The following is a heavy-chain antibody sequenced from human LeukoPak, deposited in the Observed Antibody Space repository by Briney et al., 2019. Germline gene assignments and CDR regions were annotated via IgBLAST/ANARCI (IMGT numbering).Heavy chain of an antibody. D-gene: IGHD3-10*01. CDR1: GGTFSSYA. CDR3: ARGGGTYYGSGSYHYYYGMDV. J-gene: IGHJ6*02. V-gene: IGHV1-69*13. CDR2: IIPIFGTA. Sequence: SVKVSCKASGGTFSSYAISWVRQAPGQGLEWMGGIIPIFGTANYAQKFQGRVTITADESTSTAYMELSSLRSEDTAVYYCARGGGTYYGSGSYHYYYGMDVWGQGTTVTVSS.